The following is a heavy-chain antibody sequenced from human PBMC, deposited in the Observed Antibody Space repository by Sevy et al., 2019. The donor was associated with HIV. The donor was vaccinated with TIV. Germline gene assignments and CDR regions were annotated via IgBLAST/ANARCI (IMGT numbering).Heavy chain of an antibody. J-gene: IGHJ6*02. V-gene: IGHV1-18*01. Sequence: ASVKVSCKASGYTFIRNGITWVRQAPGQGLEWMGWISGYNGDTNYAQKFQGRDTMTTDTSTSTAYMELRSLRSDDTAVYYCARDRNNYDSSGYPKGMDVWGQGTTVTVSS. CDR2: ISGYNGDT. D-gene: IGHD3-22*01. CDR3: ARDRNNYDSSGYPKGMDV. CDR1: GYTFIRNG.